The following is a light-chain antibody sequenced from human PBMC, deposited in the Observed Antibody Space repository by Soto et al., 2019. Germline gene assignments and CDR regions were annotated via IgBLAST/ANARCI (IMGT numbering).Light chain of an antibody. Sequence: QSALTQPASVSGSPGQSITISCTGTRSDVGYSNYVSWYQQLPGKAPKLMIYDVSDRPSGVSNRFSGSKSGSTAFLTISGLQAEDEADYYCSSYTSISLYVFGTGTKVTVL. CDR1: RSDVGYSNY. CDR2: DVS. J-gene: IGLJ1*01. V-gene: IGLV2-14*01. CDR3: SSYTSISLYV.